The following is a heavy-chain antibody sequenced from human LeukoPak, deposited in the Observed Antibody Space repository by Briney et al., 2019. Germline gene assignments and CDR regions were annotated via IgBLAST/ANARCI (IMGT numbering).Heavy chain of an antibody. CDR1: GGSISDYY. CDR3: TRGAGWLIDY. V-gene: IGHV4-59*01. J-gene: IGHJ4*02. D-gene: IGHD3-16*01. Sequence: SETLSLTCTVSGGSISDYYRGWIRQPPGKGLEWIGYFYNSGSSTYNPSLKSRVTISVDTSKNQFSLKLNSLTTADTAVYYCTRGAGWLIDYWGQGILVTVSS. CDR2: FYNSGSS.